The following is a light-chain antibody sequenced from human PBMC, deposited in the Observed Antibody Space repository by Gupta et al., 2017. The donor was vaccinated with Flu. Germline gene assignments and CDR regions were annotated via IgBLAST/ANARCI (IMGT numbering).Light chain of an antibody. CDR3: QVWDNSRDAWV. CDR1: IMAGHD. J-gene: IGLJ3*02. Sequence: PTSLPSAPGAPGPIAWTGSSSNIMAGHDVHWYQVLPDPAPVLVIYANSDRPSGIADRFSGSNSDNTASLAISGVEAGDEADYYCQVWDNSRDAWVFGSGTKLSVL. CDR2: ANS. V-gene: IGLV3-21*02.